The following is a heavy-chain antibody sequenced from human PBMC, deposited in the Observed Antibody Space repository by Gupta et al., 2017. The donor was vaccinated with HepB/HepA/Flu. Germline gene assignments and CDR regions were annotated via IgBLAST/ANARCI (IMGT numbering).Heavy chain of an antibody. V-gene: IGHV3-21*01. CDR2: ISATSTNI. CDR1: GFTFSSYS. CDR3: ARDHCFGGTCYRIFDY. Sequence: VKLVESGGGLVKPGGSLRLSGAASGFTFSSYSLNWVRQAPGTGLEWVSSISATSTNIYYGDSVKGRFTISRDNAKDSLYLQMNSLRAEDTAVYYCARDHCFGGTCYRIFDYWGQRTLVTGSS. J-gene: IGHJ4*02. D-gene: IGHD2-15*01.